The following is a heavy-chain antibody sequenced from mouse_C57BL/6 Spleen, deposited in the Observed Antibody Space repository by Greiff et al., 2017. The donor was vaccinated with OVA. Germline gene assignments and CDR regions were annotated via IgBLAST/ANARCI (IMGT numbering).Heavy chain of an antibody. D-gene: IGHD2-4*01. V-gene: IGHV1-42*01. J-gene: IGHJ4*01. CDR3: ARDGRLRREGYAMDY. Sequence: EVQLQQSGPELVKPGASVKISCKASGYSFTGYYMNWVKQSPEKSLEWIGEINPSTGGTTYNQKFKAKATLTVDKSSSTAYMQLKSLTSEDSAVYYCARDGRLRREGYAMDYWGQGTSVTVSS. CDR2: INPSTGGT. CDR1: GYSFTGYY.